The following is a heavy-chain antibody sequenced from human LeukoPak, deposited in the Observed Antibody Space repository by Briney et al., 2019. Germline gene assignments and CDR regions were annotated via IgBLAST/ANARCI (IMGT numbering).Heavy chain of an antibody. CDR3: ARDCYSGYGFNCPGDY. Sequence: GGSLILSCAASGFTFSRYAMHWVRQAPGKGLEYVSAISSNGGTTYYANSVKGRFTISRDNSKNTLYLQMGSLRTEDMAVYYCARDCYSGYGFNCPGDYWGQGTLVTVSS. D-gene: IGHD5-12*01. J-gene: IGHJ4*02. V-gene: IGHV3-64*01. CDR1: GFTFSRYA. CDR2: ISSNGGTT.